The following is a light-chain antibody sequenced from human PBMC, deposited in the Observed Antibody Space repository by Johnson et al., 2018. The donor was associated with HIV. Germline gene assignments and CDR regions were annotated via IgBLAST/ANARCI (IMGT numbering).Light chain of an antibody. CDR3: GTWDSSPSAYV. Sequence: QSVLTQPPSVYAAPGQRLTISCSGSSSNIGNNYVSWYQQLPGTATKLLIYDNNKRPSGIPDRFSGSKSGTSATLDITGLQTGDEADYYCGTWDSSPSAYVFGTGTKVTVL. CDR2: DNN. V-gene: IGLV1-51*01. J-gene: IGLJ1*01. CDR1: SSNIGNNY.